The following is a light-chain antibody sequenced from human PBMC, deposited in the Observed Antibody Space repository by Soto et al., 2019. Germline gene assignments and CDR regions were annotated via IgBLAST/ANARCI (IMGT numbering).Light chain of an antibody. CDR2: DVS. V-gene: IGLV2-14*01. J-gene: IGLJ2*01. CDR3: SSYTSSSTVV. CDR1: SSDVGGYND. Sequence: QSALTQPASVSGSPGQSITISCTGTSSDVGGYNDVSWYQQHPGNAPKLMIYDVSNRPSGVSNRCSGSKSGNTASLTISGLQAEDEAYYYCSSYTSSSTVVFGGGTKVTVL.